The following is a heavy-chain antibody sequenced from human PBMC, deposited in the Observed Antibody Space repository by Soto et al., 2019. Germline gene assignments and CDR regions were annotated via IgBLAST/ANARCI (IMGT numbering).Heavy chain of an antibody. Sequence: EASVKVSCKVSGYTLTELSMHWVRQAPGKGLEWMGGFDPEDGETIYAQKFQGRVTMTGDTSTDTAYMELSSLTYEDTAVYYCARGIVGALILWFDSWGQGTLVTVSS. D-gene: IGHD1-26*01. CDR1: GYTLTELS. J-gene: IGHJ5*01. CDR3: ARGIVGALILWFDS. V-gene: IGHV1-24*01. CDR2: FDPEDGET.